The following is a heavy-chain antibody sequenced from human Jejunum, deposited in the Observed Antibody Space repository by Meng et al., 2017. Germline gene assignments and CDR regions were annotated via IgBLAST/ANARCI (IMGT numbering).Heavy chain of an antibody. CDR2: FYHDGRT. Sequence: GSLRLSCTVSGGSITSRYWGWIRQPPGKGLEWIGNFYHDGRTYYNPSLKSRVTISIDTSKDQFSLKLSSVTAADTAVYYCARGKGSYGSVLDYWGQGTLVTVSS. CDR1: GGSITSRY. D-gene: IGHD1-26*01. V-gene: IGHV4-38-2*02. J-gene: IGHJ4*02. CDR3: ARGKGSYGSVLDY.